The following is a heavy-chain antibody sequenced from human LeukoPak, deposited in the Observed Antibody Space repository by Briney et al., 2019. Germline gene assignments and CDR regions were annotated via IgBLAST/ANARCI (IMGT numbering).Heavy chain of an antibody. D-gene: IGHD7-27*01. CDR2: MSPNSGDT. CDR3: ARGPPNWGYDY. J-gene: IGHJ4*02. V-gene: IGHV1-8*01. CDR1: GYTFTSYD. Sequence: ASENVSCKASGYTFTSYDFNWVRQATGQRPEWMGWMSPNSGDTGYAQKFQDRVTMTRNTSISAAYMELGSLRSDDTAVYYCARGPPNWGYDYWGPGTLVTVSS.